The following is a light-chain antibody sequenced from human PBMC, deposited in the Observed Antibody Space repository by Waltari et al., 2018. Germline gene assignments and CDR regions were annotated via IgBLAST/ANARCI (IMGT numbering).Light chain of an antibody. V-gene: IGKV2-30*02. Sequence: DVVMPPSPPSLPATLGRAASISCTTRQILVHSDENTHLNWFQQKPGQPPSRLIYRVSTRDSGVPDRFSGSGSGTDFTLNISRVEAEDVGIYYCMQGTHGPYTFGQGTKLDIK. J-gene: IGKJ2*01. CDR1: QILVHSDENTH. CDR3: MQGTHGPYT. CDR2: RVS.